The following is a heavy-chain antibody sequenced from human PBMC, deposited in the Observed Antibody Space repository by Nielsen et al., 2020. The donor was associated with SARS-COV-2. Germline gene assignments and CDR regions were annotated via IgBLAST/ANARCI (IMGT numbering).Heavy chain of an antibody. J-gene: IGHJ4*02. V-gene: IGHV4-61*08. CDR1: GGSISSGGYY. D-gene: IGHD3-3*01. Sequence: SETLSLTCTVSGGSISSGGYYWSWIRQHPGKGLEWIGYIYYSGSTNYNPSLKSRVTISVDTSKNQFSLKLSSVTAADTAVYYCARGSRVDPGGFDYWGQGTLVTVSS. CDR3: ARGSRVDPGGFDY. CDR2: IYYSGST.